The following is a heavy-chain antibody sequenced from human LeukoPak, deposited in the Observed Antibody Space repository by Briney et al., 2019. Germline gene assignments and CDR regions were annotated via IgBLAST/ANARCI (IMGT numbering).Heavy chain of an antibody. D-gene: IGHD3-10*01. Sequence: SETLSLTCTVSGGSISSYYWSWIRQPPGKGLEWIGYIYYSGSTNYNPSPKSRVTISVDTSKNHFSLKLSSVTAADTAVYYCARGRYYYGSGSYFDYWGQGTLVTVSS. CDR2: IYYSGST. J-gene: IGHJ4*02. V-gene: IGHV4-59*01. CDR1: GGSISSYY. CDR3: ARGRYYYGSGSYFDY.